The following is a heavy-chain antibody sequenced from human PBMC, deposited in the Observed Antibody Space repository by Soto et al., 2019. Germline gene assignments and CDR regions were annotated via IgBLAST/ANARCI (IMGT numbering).Heavy chain of an antibody. V-gene: IGHV5-51*01. CDR2: IYPGDSDT. CDR3: ARRNYGGNPGYFDD. Sequence: PXESLKISCKGSGYSFTSYLLVWVRQMPGKGLEWMGIIYPGDSDTRYSPSFQGQVTISADKSISTAYLQWSSLKASDTAMYYCARRNYGGNPGYFDDWGQGTLVTVSS. CDR1: GYSFTSYL. J-gene: IGHJ4*02. D-gene: IGHD4-17*01.